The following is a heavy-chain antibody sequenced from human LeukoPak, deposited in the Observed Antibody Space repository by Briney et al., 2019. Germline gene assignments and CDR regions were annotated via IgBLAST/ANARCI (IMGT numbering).Heavy chain of an antibody. J-gene: IGHJ3*02. CDR1: GGSISSGDYY. D-gene: IGHD3-22*01. V-gene: IGHV4-30-4*01. Sequence: SETLSLTCTVSGGSISSGDYYWSWIRQPPGKGLEWIGYIYYSGSTYYNPSLKSRVTISVDTSKNQSSLKLSSVTAADTAVYYCARVLYDSSNAFDIWGQGTMVTVSS. CDR3: ARVLYDSSNAFDI. CDR2: IYYSGST.